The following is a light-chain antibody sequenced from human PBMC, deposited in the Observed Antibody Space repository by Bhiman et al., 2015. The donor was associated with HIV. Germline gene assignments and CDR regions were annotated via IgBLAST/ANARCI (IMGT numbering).Light chain of an antibody. CDR3: QSAGSSASYEV. V-gene: IGLV3-25*03. CDR1: ALPKQY. Sequence: SYELTQPPSVSASPGQTARITCSGDALPKQYAYWYQQKPGQAPVLVIYKDSERPSGIPERFSGSSSGTTVTLTISGVQAEDEADYYCQSAGSSASYEVFGGGTKLTVL. CDR2: KDS. J-gene: IGLJ2*01.